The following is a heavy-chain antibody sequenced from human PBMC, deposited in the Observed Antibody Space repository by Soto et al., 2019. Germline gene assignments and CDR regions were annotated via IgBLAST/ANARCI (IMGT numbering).Heavy chain of an antibody. CDR3: VKDRSDTWSVDY. V-gene: IGHV3-30*18. CDR2: VSHDGTLY. CDR1: GFIYSSCA. D-gene: IGHD2-8*02. J-gene: IGHJ4*02. Sequence: QVQLVESGGGVVQPGRSLRLSCSASGFIYSSCAMHWVRQVPGKGLEWLAVVSHDGTLYPYADTVKGRFIISRDNSRKMLYMQRNSLRPVDTGVYYCVKDRSDTWSVDYWGQGTLVTVSS.